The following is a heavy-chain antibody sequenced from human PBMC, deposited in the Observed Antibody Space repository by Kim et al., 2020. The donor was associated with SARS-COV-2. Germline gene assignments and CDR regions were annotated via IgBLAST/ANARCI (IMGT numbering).Heavy chain of an antibody. V-gene: IGHV4-31*03. CDR1: GGSISSGGYY. J-gene: IGHJ6*02. CDR2: IYYSGST. CDR3: ARETQGDYDIDQLYGMDV. Sequence: SETLSLTCTVSGGSISSGGYYWSWIRQHPGKGLEWIGYIYYSGSTYYNPSLKSRVTISVDTSKNQFSLKLSSVTAADTAVYYCARETQGDYDIDQLYGMDVWGQGTTVTVSS. D-gene: IGHD3-9*01.